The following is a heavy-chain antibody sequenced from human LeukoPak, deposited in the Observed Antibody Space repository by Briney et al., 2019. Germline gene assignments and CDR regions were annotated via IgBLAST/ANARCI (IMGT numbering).Heavy chain of an antibody. CDR2: ITGGGSGI. Sequence: GCLRLSCAASGFTFSKDAMGSVSHAPGKGLGCVSAITGGGSGIYYAESMKSRFTISRDNSKNTLYLQINSLRAEDTAVYYCAKWGDYDVLTGYYVSDYWGQGTLVTVSS. D-gene: IGHD3-9*01. J-gene: IGHJ4*02. V-gene: IGHV3-23*01. CDR3: AKWGDYDVLTGYYVSDY. CDR1: GFTFSKDA.